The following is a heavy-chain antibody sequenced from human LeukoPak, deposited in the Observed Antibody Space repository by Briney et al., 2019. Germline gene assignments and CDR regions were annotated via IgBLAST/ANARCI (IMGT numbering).Heavy chain of an antibody. D-gene: IGHD5-12*01. CDR1: GGSISSSSYY. CDR3: AREGTGYPAAFDI. Sequence: PSETLSLTCTVSGGSISSSSYYWGWIRQPPGKGLEWIGRIYTSGSTNYNPSLKSRVTISVDTSKNQFSLKLSSVTAADTAVYYCAREGTGYPAAFDIWGQGTMVTVSS. CDR2: IYTSGST. V-gene: IGHV4-61*02. J-gene: IGHJ3*02.